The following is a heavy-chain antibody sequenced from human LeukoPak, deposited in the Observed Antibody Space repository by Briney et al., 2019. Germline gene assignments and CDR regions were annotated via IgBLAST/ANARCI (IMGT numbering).Heavy chain of an antibody. CDR1: GYSISSGYY. CDR3: ARWGPMVRGGFDY. V-gene: IGHV4-38-2*02. D-gene: IGHD3-10*01. CDR2: IYHSGST. Sequence: SETLSLTCTVSGYSISSGYYWGWIRQPPGKGLEWIGSIYHSGSTYYNPSLKSRVTISVDTPKNQFSLKLSSVTAADTAVYYCARWGPMVRGGFDYWGQGTLVTVSS. J-gene: IGHJ4*02.